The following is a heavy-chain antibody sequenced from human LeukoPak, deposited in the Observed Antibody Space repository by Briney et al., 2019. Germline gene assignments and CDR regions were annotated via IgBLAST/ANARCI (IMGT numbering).Heavy chain of an antibody. CDR1: GGSFSSGYYS. V-gene: IGHV4-31*03. CDR3: ARAQVDWFDP. CDR2: IYYSGST. Sequence: SEILSLTCTVSGGSFSSGYYSWSWIRQHPGKGLEWIGYIYYSGSTYYSPSLKGRVSISVDTSKNQFSLKLSSVTAADTAVYYCARAQVDWFDPWGQGTLVTVSS. J-gene: IGHJ5*02.